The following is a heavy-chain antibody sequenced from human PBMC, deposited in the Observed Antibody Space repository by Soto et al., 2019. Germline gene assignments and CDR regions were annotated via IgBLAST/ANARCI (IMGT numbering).Heavy chain of an antibody. V-gene: IGHV1-18*01. CDR2: ISAHNDNT. Sequence: QVHLVQSGAEVKKPGASVKVSCKGSGYTFTSYGITWVRQAPGQGLEWMGWISAHNDNTNYAQKLQGRATVTRDTPTSTAYMELRSLRSDDTAVYYCARGRYGDYWGQGALVTVSS. J-gene: IGHJ4*02. CDR1: GYTFTSYG. D-gene: IGHD1-1*01. CDR3: ARGRYGDY.